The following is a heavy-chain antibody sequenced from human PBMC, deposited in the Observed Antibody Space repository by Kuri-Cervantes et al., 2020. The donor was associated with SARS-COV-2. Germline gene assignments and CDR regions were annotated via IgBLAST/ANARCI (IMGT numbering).Heavy chain of an antibody. J-gene: IGHJ4*02. V-gene: IGHV3-73*01. CDR2: VRGKANNYAT. Sequence: GESLKISCEVSGFRCSASAIHWVRQASGKGLEWVCRVRGKANNYATAYAASVKGRFTISRDDSKNMAYLQMNSLKTEDTAVYYCTTLIDYWGQGALVTVSS. CDR3: TTLIDY. CDR1: GFRCSASA.